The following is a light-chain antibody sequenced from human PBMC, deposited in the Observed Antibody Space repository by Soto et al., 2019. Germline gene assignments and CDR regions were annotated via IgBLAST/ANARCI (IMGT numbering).Light chain of an antibody. V-gene: IGKV1-5*03. CDR2: KAS. Sequence: DIQMTQSPSTLSASVGDRVTITCRAIQTISSWLAWYQQKPGKAPKLLIYKASTLKSGVPSRFSGSGSGTEFTLTISSLQPEDSATYYCLQHNSYPLTFGGGTKVDIK. CDR3: LQHNSYPLT. J-gene: IGKJ4*01. CDR1: QTISSW.